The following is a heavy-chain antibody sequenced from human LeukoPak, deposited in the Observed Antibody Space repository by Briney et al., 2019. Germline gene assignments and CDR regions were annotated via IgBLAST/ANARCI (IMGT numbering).Heavy chain of an antibody. CDR2: IHYSGST. Sequence: PSETLFLTCTVSAGSISSGDYYWSWIHQHPGKVLEWIGNIHYSGSTYYNPSLKSRVTISVDTSKNQFSLKLSSVTAADTAVYYCARVAMTTVTNYYYYYGMDVWGQGTTVTVSS. D-gene: IGHD4-17*01. V-gene: IGHV4-31*03. CDR1: AGSISSGDYY. J-gene: IGHJ6*02. CDR3: ARVAMTTVTNYYYYYGMDV.